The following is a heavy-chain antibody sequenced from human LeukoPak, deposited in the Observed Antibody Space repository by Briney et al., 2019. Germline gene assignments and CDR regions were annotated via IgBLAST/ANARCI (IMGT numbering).Heavy chain of an antibody. CDR1: EFSFSRYA. J-gene: IGHJ1*01. CDR3: VKGGYYDSSGFPEYFQD. V-gene: IGHV3-64D*09. D-gene: IGHD3-22*01. Sequence: PGGSLRLSRSASEFSFSRYAMHWVRQGPGKGLEHVSTISSNGASTYYADSAKGRFTISRDNSKNTLYLQLSSLSAEDTAVYYCVKGGYYDSSGFPEYFQDWGQGTLVSASS. CDR2: ISSNGAST.